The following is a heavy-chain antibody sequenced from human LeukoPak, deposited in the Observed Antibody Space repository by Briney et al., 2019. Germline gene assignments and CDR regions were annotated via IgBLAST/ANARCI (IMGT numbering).Heavy chain of an antibody. CDR2: IYYSGST. V-gene: IGHV4-59*01. Sequence: SETLSLTXTVPGGSISSYYWSWIRQTPGKGLEWIGYIYYSGSTNYNPSLKSRVTISVDTSKNQFSLKLSSVTAADTAVYYCARDSLAGNVDYWGQGTLVTVSS. CDR3: ARDSLAGNVDY. CDR1: GGSISSYY. J-gene: IGHJ4*02. D-gene: IGHD1-14*01.